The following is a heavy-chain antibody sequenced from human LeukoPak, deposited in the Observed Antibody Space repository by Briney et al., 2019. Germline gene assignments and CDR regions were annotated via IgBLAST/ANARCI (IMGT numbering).Heavy chain of an antibody. CDR1: GFTFSSYA. Sequence: GGSLRLSCAASGFTFSSYAMHWVRQAPGKGLEWVAVISYDGSNKYYADSVKGRFTISRDNSKNTLYLQMNSLRAEDTAVYYCARHDYDYVWGSYRYSPGLGYWGQGTLVTVSS. CDR3: ARHDYDYVWGSYRYSPGLGY. CDR2: ISYDGSNK. V-gene: IGHV3-30*04. J-gene: IGHJ4*02. D-gene: IGHD3-16*02.